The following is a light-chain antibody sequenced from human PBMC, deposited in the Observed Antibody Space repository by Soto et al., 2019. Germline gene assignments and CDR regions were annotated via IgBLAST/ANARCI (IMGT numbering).Light chain of an antibody. V-gene: IGKV1-9*01. CDR2: VAS. Sequence: DIQLTQSPSFLSASVGDRVTITCRASQGIRSYLAWYQQKPGKAPKLLIYVASTLQSGVQSRFSGSGSGTEFTLTISSLQPEDFATYYCQQLNTYPSFGGGTKVEIK. J-gene: IGKJ4*01. CDR1: QGIRSY. CDR3: QQLNTYPS.